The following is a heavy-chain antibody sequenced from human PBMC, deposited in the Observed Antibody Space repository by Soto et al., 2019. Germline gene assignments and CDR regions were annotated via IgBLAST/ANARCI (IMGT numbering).Heavy chain of an antibody. J-gene: IGHJ4*02. D-gene: IGHD6-19*01. CDR2: INAGNGNT. CDR3: ARGIEQWLAFDD. V-gene: IGHV1-3*05. Sequence: QVQLVQSGAEEKKPGASVKVYCKASGYTFTSYAMHWVRQAPGQRLEWMGWINAGNGNTKYSQKFHGRVTITSDTSASTAYLELSSLISEETAVYYCARGIEQWLAFDDWGQGTLATVSA. CDR1: GYTFTSYA.